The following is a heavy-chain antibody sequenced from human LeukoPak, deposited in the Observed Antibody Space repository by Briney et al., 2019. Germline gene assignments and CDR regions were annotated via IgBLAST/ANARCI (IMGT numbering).Heavy chain of an antibody. CDR2: ISSSSSTI. J-gene: IGHJ3*02. V-gene: IGHV3-48*04. CDR1: GFTFSSYS. CDR3: ARVKGIEAFDI. D-gene: IGHD2/OR15-2a*01. Sequence: GGSLRLSCAASGFTFSSYSMNWVRQAPGKGLEWVSYISSSSSTIYYADSVKGRFTISRDNAKNSLYLQMNSLRAEDTAVYYCARVKGIEAFDIWGQGTMVTVSS.